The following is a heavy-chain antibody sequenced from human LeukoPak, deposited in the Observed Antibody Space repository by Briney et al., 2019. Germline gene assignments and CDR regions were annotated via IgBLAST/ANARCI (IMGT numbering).Heavy chain of an antibody. D-gene: IGHD4-23*01. CDR1: GGTFSSYA. Sequence: SVTVSCKASGGTFSSYAISWVRQAPGQGLEWMGGIIPILGIANYAQKFQGRVTITADKSTSTAYMELSSLRSEDTAVYYCARDADYGGTAGAFDYWGQGTLVTVSS. V-gene: IGHV1-69*04. J-gene: IGHJ4*02. CDR2: IIPILGIA. CDR3: ARDADYGGTAGAFDY.